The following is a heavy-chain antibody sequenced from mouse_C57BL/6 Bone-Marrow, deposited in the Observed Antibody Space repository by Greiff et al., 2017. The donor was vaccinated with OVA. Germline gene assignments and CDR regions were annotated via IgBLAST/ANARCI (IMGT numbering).Heavy chain of an antibody. J-gene: IGHJ3*01. CDR2: IYPGDGDT. V-gene: IGHV1-80*01. CDR1: GYAFSSYW. D-gene: IGHD3-2*02. Sequence: VQLQQSGAELVKPGASVKISCKASGYAFSSYWMNWVKQRPGKGLEWIGQIYPGDGDTNYNGKFKGKATLTADKSSSTAYMQLSSLTSEDSAVYFCARGRDSSGYVAWFAYWGQGTLVTVSA. CDR3: ARGRDSSGYVAWFAY.